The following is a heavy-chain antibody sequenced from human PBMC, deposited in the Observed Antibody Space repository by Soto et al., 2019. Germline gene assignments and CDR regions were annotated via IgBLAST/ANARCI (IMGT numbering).Heavy chain of an antibody. D-gene: IGHD3-3*01. V-gene: IGHV1-3*01. CDR3: ASGVVIYVNKRNQASY. CDR2: INVGNDNT. J-gene: IGHJ4*01. CDR1: GYTFTKSA. Sequence: GASGKVCCEDCGYTFTKSAIHCVSQAPGQTLEWMGWINVGNDNTKYSQKFQGRVTITRDTSASTAYFELSSLISEDTAVNYCASGVVIYVNKRNQASYWG.